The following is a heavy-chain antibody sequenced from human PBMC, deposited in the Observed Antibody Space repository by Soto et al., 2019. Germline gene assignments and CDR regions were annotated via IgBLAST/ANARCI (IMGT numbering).Heavy chain of an antibody. V-gene: IGHV3-23*01. CDR1: RFTFDSYS. CDR2: ISGTGQTT. J-gene: IGHJ4*02. CDR3: AKSRGDSWNTYFFDY. D-gene: IGHD2-21*01. Sequence: EVQLLESGGGSVQPGGSLMLSCAASRFTFDSYSLSWVRQAPGKGLEWVSGISGTGQTTHYGDSVKGRFIISRDNFRNTLYLQMNSLRAEDTAVYFCAKSRGDSWNTYFFDYWGRGALVTVSS.